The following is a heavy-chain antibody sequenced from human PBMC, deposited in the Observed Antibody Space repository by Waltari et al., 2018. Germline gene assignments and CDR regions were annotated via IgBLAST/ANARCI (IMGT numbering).Heavy chain of an antibody. J-gene: IGHJ4*02. D-gene: IGHD6-13*01. CDR2: INHGGGT. CDR1: GGPFSGYY. CDR3: ASHRGIAATFDY. Sequence: QVQLQQWGAGLLKPSETLSLTCAVYGGPFSGYYWSWIRQSPGKGLEWIGEINHGGGTNYNPSLKSRVTISVDTSKNQFSLKLSSVTAADTAVYYCASHRGIAATFDYWGQGTLVTVSS. V-gene: IGHV4-34*01.